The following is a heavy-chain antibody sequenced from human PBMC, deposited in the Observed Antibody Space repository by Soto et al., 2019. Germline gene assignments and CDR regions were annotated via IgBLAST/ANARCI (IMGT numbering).Heavy chain of an antibody. D-gene: IGHD3-22*01. CDR2: IYHSGST. CDR3: ARDVGYHYDGSPSGQFDF. J-gene: IGHJ4*02. CDR1: GNSISTTNW. Sequence: QVELQESGPGLVKPSGTLSLTCVVSGNSISTTNWWSWVRQSPGKGLEWIGEIYHSGSTNYNPSLSGRVSISVDKSKNQFSRKLSSVTAADTAVYYCARDVGYHYDGSPSGQFDFWGQGTLVTVSS. V-gene: IGHV4-4*02.